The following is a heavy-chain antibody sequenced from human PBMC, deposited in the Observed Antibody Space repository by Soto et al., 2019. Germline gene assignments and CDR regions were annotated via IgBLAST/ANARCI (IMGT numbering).Heavy chain of an antibody. Sequence: ASVKVSCKASGYTFTGYYMHWVRQAPGQGLEWMGWIHPNSGATNYAQKFQGRVTMTRDTSISTAYMEVSMLRSDDTAVYYCASHYDNVWGIDNWRQGTLVTVSS. CDR1: GYTFTGYY. CDR3: ASHYDNVWGIDN. V-gene: IGHV1-2*02. D-gene: IGHD3-16*01. J-gene: IGHJ4*02. CDR2: IHPNSGAT.